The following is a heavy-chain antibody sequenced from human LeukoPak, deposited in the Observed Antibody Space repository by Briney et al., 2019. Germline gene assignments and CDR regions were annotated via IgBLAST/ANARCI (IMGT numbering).Heavy chain of an antibody. J-gene: IGHJ4*02. V-gene: IGHV4-59*12. D-gene: IGHD6-25*01. CDR2: IYYSGST. CDR1: GGSISSYY. CDR3: ARERGIAAGDH. Sequence: SETLSLTCTVSGGSISSYYWSWIRQPPGKGLEWIGSIYYSGSTYYNPSLKSRVTISVDTSKNQFSLKLSSVTAADTAVYYCARERGIAAGDHWGQGTLVTVSS.